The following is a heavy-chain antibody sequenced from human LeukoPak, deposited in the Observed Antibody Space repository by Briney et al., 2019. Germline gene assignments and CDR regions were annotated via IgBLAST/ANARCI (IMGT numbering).Heavy chain of an antibody. CDR1: GFTFSDTY. CDR2: ISSSASTI. J-gene: IGHJ4*02. D-gene: IGHD4-23*01. CDR3: ARGLRWNDY. V-gene: IGHV3-11*04. Sequence: PGGSLRLSSAASGFTFSDTYMSWIRQAPGKGLEWVSYISSSASTIYYTDSVKGRFTISRDNAKNSLYLQLNSLRAEDTAVYYCARGLRWNDYWGQGTLVAVSS.